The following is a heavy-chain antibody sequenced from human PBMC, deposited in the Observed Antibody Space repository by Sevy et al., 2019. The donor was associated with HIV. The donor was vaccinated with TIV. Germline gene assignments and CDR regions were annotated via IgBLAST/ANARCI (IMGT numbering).Heavy chain of an antibody. D-gene: IGHD1-7*01. J-gene: IGHJ6*02. CDR2: IFYSRSA. CDR3: ARGDPELFYGMDV. Sequence: SETLSLTCTVSGDSISGYYWNWIRQPPGKGLEWIGYIFYSRSATYNPSLKSRVTISKDTSKHQFSLKLTSVTAADTAVYYCARGDPELFYGMDVWGQGTTVTVSS. CDR1: GDSISGYY. V-gene: IGHV4-59*01.